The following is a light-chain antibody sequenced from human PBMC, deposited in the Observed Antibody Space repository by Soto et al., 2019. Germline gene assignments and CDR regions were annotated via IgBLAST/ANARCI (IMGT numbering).Light chain of an antibody. Sequence: QSVLTQPPSASGTPGQRVTISCSGSSSNIGINTVNWYQHLPGTAPQLLIYGTDQRPSGVPDRFSASKSGTSASLAITGLQSEDEADYYCAAWDDTLNGYVLGSGTKVTVL. V-gene: IGLV1-44*01. CDR1: SSNIGINT. J-gene: IGLJ1*01. CDR2: GTD. CDR3: AAWDDTLNGYV.